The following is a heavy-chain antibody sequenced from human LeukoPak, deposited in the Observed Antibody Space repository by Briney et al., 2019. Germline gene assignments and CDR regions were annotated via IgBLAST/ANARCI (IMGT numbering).Heavy chain of an antibody. J-gene: IGHJ4*02. V-gene: IGHV3-7*01. CDR3: ARNSGSYPFDY. D-gene: IGHD1-26*01. CDR2: IEQDGSQK. CDR1: GFTLRSYW. Sequence: PGGSLRLSCAASGFTLRSYWLSWLRQAPGKGLEGVASIEQDGSQKYYVDSLRGRFTISRDNAKNSVYLQMNSLRVEDTAVYYCARNSGSYPFDYWGQGTLVTVSS.